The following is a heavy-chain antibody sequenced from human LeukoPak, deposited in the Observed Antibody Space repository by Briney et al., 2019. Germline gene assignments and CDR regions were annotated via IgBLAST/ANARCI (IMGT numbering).Heavy chain of an antibody. CDR1: GFTFDDYA. J-gene: IGHJ4*02. D-gene: IGHD5-18*01. CDR2: ISWNSGSI. CDR3: AKGKRGYSYAVDY. Sequence: PGRSLRLSCAASGFTFDDYAMHWVRQAPGKGLEWVSGISWNSGSIGYADSVKGRFTISRDNAKNSLYLQMNSLRSEDTAVYYCAKGKRGYSYAVDYWGQGTLVTVSS. V-gene: IGHV3-9*01.